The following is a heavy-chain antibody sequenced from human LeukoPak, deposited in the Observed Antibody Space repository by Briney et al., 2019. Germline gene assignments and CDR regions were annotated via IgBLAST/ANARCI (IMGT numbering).Heavy chain of an antibody. CDR2: INRDGSKK. V-gene: IGHV3-7*01. Sequence: GGSLRLSCAASEFTFSSYWMNWVRQAPGKGLEWVANINRDGSKKYYVDSVKGRFTISRDNAKNSLYLQMNSLRAEDAAVYYCVREIFGLDYWGQGTLVTVSS. CDR1: EFTFSSYW. CDR3: VREIFGLDY. J-gene: IGHJ4*02. D-gene: IGHD3-10*01.